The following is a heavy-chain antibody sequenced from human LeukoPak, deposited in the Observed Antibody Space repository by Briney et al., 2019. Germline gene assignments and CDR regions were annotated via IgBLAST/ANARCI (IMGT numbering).Heavy chain of an antibody. D-gene: IGHD3-10*01. Sequence: PGGSLRLSCAASGFTFSSYGMHWVRQAPGKGLEWVAVISYDGSNKYYADSVKGRFTISRDNSKNTLYLQMNSLRAEDTAVYYCAKYGSGSYHFDYWGQGTLVTVSS. CDR3: AKYGSGSYHFDY. V-gene: IGHV3-30*18. CDR2: ISYDGSNK. J-gene: IGHJ4*02. CDR1: GFTFSSYG.